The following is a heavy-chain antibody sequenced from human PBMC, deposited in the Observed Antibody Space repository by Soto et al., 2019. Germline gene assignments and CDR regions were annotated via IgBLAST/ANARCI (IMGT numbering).Heavy chain of an antibody. D-gene: IGHD3-22*01. Sequence: SETLSLTCAVYGGSSSGYYWSWIRQPPGKGLEWIGEINHSGSTNYNPSLKSRVTISVDTSKNQFSLKLSSVTAADTAVYYCARCSRGYYYDIPLSMDVWGQGTTVTVSS. CDR3: ARCSRGYYYDIPLSMDV. V-gene: IGHV4-34*01. CDR2: INHSGST. CDR1: GGSSSGYY. J-gene: IGHJ6*02.